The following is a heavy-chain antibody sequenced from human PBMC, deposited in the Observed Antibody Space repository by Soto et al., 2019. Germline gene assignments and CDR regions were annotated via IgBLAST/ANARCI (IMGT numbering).Heavy chain of an antibody. CDR2: SRNKANSYTT. J-gene: IGHJ4*02. V-gene: IGHV3-72*01. CDR3: TRVSSKWFPDY. Sequence: GGSLRLSCAASGFTFNDHYMDWVRQAPGRGLEWVGRSRNKANSYTTEYAASVKGRFTISRDDSNNSLYLQVNSLKTEDTAVYFCTRVSSKWFPDYWGQGTLVTVSS. D-gene: IGHD3-22*01. CDR1: GFTFNDHY.